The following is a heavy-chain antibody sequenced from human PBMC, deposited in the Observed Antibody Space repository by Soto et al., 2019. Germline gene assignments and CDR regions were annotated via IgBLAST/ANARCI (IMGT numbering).Heavy chain of an antibody. CDR1: GFTFDDYA. D-gene: IGHD3-10*01. J-gene: IGHJ4*02. V-gene: IGHV3-9*01. CDR2: ISWNGAAT. Sequence: EAHLVESGGGLVQPGRSLRLSCVASGFTFDDYAIHWVRQAPGKGLEWVSGISWNGAATGYADSVKGRFTISRDNAKNSLYLQMSSLRPEDTAIYYCANLPLYGSGFDCWGQGTLVTVSS. CDR3: ANLPLYGSGFDC.